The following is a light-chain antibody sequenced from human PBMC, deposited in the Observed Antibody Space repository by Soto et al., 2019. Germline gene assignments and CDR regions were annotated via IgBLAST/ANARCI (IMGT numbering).Light chain of an antibody. CDR3: QQYDSTPWT. V-gene: IGKV3-20*01. CDR2: GAS. J-gene: IGKJ1*01. Sequence: IVLSQSPCTLSLSPGERAALSCRASQSLSSSSLACYQQKPGHGPRLLIYGASRRATGIPDRFSASESGTDFTLTISSLQPEEFAVDFCQQYDSTPWTFGQGTKVDVK. CDR1: QSLSSSS.